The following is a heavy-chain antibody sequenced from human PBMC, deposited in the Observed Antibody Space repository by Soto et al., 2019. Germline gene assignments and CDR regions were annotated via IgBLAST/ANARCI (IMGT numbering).Heavy chain of an antibody. CDR3: ASSYCSGGSCSRNWSDP. J-gene: IGHJ5*02. CDR2: IYYSGST. V-gene: IGHV4-59*12. Sequence: SETLSLTCTVSGGSINSFYWSWIRQPPGKGLEWIGYIYYSGSTNYNPSLESRVTISRDTSKNQFSLKLTSVTAADTAVYYCASSYCSGGSCSRNWSDPWGQGTLVTVS. CDR1: GGSINSFY. D-gene: IGHD2-15*01.